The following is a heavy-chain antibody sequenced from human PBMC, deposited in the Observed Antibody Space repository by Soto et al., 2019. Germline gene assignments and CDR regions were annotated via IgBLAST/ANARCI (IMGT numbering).Heavy chain of an antibody. CDR1: GFTFSNYW. D-gene: IGHD3-16*01. CDR2: IKQDGSEK. J-gene: IGHJ6*02. CDR3: ARVLGSEVYYYGIGV. V-gene: IGHV3-7*03. Sequence: PGGSLRLSCAASGFTFSNYWMSWVRQAPGKGLEWVANIKQDGSEKYYVDSVKGRFTISRDNAKNSLYLQMNSLRAEDTAVYYCARVLGSEVYYYGIGVWGQGTTVT.